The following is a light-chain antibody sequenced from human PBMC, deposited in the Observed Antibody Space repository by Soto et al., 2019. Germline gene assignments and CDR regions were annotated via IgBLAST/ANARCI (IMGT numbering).Light chain of an antibody. CDR3: QDYNSWT. CDR2: KAS. CDR1: QSISTW. Sequence: DIQMTQSPSTLSASVGDRVTITSRASQSISTWLSWYQQKPGKAPKVLIYKASNLQSGVSSRFSGSGSGTEFTLTISSLQPDDFATYYCQDYNSWTFGQGTKVDIK. J-gene: IGKJ1*01. V-gene: IGKV1-5*03.